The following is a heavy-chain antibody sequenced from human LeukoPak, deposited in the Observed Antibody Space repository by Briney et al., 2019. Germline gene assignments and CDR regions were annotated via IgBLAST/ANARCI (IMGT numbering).Heavy chain of an antibody. CDR2: IYTSGST. CDR3: ARDPYGAYDFWSGPKAYYYYMDV. J-gene: IGHJ6*03. Sequence: SETLSFTGTVSGGSISSYYWSWIRQPAGKELKWIGRIYTSGSTNYNPSLKSRVTMSVDTSKNQFSLKLSSVTAADTAVYYCARDPYGAYDFWSGPKAYYYYMDVWGKGTTVTVSS. CDR1: GGSISSYY. D-gene: IGHD3-3*01. V-gene: IGHV4-4*07.